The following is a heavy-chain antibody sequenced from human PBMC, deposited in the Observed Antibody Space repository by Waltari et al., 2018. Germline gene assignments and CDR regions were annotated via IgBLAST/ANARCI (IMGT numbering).Heavy chain of an antibody. CDR3: AKGGVNWNVRDGFDS. D-gene: IGHD1-1*01. CDR1: GFNFGHYA. J-gene: IGHJ4*02. Sequence: EVQLLESGGGWVQPGGSLRLSCAASGFNFGHYAMIWVRQAPGKGLECVSVFRGGAGYTHYADAVRGRFTISRDNSKNMLYLQMSSLRVEDTAIYYCAKGGVNWNVRDGFDSWGQGTPVTVSS. CDR2: FRGGAGYT. V-gene: IGHV3-23*01.